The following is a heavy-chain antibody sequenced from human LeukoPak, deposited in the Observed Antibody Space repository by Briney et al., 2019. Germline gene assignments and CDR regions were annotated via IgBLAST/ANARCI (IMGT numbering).Heavy chain of an antibody. V-gene: IGHV4-59*01. CDR3: ARDHEDPYYFDY. J-gene: IGHJ4*02. Sequence: SETLSLTCTVSGGSISSYYWSWIRQPPGKGLEWIGYIYYSGSTNYDPSLESRVTISVDTSKNQFSLKLSSVTAADTAVYYCARDHEDPYYFDYWGQGTLVTVSS. CDR1: GGSISSYY. CDR2: IYYSGST.